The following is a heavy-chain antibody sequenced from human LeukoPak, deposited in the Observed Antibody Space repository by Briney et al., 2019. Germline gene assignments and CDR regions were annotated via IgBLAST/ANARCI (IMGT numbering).Heavy chain of an antibody. J-gene: IGHJ4*02. CDR2: IYYSGST. V-gene: IGHV4-59*01. CDR1: GGSTSSYY. Sequence: SETLSLTCTVSGGSTSSYYWSWIRQPPGKGLEWIGYIYYSGSTNYNPSLKSRVTISVDTSKNQFSLKLSSVTAADTAVYYCARGDSSSWFFFDYWGQGTLVTVSS. D-gene: IGHD6-13*01. CDR3: ARGDSSSWFFFDY.